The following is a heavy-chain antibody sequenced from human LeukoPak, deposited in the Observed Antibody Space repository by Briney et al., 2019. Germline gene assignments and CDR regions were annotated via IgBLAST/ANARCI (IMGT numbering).Heavy chain of an antibody. J-gene: IGHJ5*02. V-gene: IGHV4-34*01. CDR1: GVSLTDYY. CDR3: ARMRFVSGPEICYNH. Sequence: PSETLSLTCGVSGVSLTDYYWSWIRQSPGKELEWIGEISPDGYDKYNPSLKSRVSISVDRSENQLSLRLSSVTAADTAIYYCARMRFVSGPEICYNHWAQGSLVTVSS. CDR2: ISPDGYD. D-gene: IGHD2-8*01.